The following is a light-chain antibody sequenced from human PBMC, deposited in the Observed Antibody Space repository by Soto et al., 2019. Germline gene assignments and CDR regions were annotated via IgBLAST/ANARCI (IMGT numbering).Light chain of an antibody. CDR2: EVR. V-gene: IGLV2-14*01. Sequence: QSALTQAASVSGSPGQSITISCTGTSSDIGGYDYVSWYQHHPGKAPRLMIYEVRNRPSGVSNRFSGSKSGNTASLTISGLQTEDEADYYCSSYTSNNTPVVGTGTKVTVL. CDR1: SSDIGGYDY. CDR3: SSYTSNNTPV. J-gene: IGLJ1*01.